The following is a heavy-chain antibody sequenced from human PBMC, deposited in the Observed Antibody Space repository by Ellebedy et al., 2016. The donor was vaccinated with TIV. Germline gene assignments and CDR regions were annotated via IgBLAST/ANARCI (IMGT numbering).Heavy chain of an antibody. CDR1: GFTFDDTA. J-gene: IGHJ3*02. CDR3: ARGGTSGAFDI. D-gene: IGHD1-26*01. CDR2: ISWNSGSI. Sequence: GGSLRLXCAASGFTFDDTAMHWVRQAPGKGLEWVSGISWNSGSIGYAESVRGRFTISRDNTRNSLYLQMNSLRVEDTAVYYCARGGTSGAFDIWGQGTMVTVSS. V-gene: IGHV3-9*01.